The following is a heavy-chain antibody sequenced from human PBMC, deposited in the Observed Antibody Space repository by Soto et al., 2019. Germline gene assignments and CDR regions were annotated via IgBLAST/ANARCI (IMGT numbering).Heavy chain of an antibody. J-gene: IGHJ5*02. CDR2: INHSGST. V-gene: IGHV4-34*01. Sequence: QVQLQQWGAGLLKPSETLSLTCAVYGGSFSGYYWSWIRQPPGKGLEWIGEINHSGSTNYNPSLKSRVTISVDTTKNQFSLELSSVTAADTAVYYCARGGIVVVVAAARSGWFDPWGQGTLVTVSS. CDR3: ARGGIVVVVAAARSGWFDP. CDR1: GGSFSGYY. D-gene: IGHD2-15*01.